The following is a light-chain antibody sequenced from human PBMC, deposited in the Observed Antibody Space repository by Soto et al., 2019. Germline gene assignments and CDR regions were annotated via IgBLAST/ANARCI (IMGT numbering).Light chain of an antibody. V-gene: IGKV3-20*01. CDR2: GAS. CDR3: QQYGSSPYT. J-gene: IGKJ2*01. Sequence: EIVLTQSPGTLSLSPGERATLSCRASQSVSSSYLAWYQQKPGQAPRLLIYGASSRATGIPDGFSGSGSGTDFNLTISRLEPEDFAVYYCQQYGSSPYTFGQGTKLEIK. CDR1: QSVSSSY.